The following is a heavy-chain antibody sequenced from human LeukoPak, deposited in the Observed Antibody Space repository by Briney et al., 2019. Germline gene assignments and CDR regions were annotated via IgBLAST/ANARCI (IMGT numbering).Heavy chain of an antibody. CDR3: AKGSYYDSSGSFYFDY. CDR2: ISGSGDNT. J-gene: IGHJ4*02. V-gene: IGHV3-23*01. CDR1: GFTFSSYT. D-gene: IGHD3-22*01. Sequence: GGSLRLSCAASGFTFSSYTMSWVRQAPGKGLEWVSGISGSGDNTYYADSVKGRFTISRDNSKNTLYVQVNSLGTEDTAAYYCAKGSYYDSSGSFYFDYWGQGTLVTVSS.